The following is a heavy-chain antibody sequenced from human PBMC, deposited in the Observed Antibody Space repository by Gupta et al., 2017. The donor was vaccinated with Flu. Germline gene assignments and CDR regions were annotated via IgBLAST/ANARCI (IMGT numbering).Heavy chain of an antibody. CDR3: ARDGDPSWNGYFSSYFGS. CDR2: ISDIGTTV. J-gene: IGHJ4*02. CDR1: GFDFSEYE. D-gene: IGHD2-2*03. V-gene: IGHV3-48*03. Sequence: EIQLVESGGALIQPGGSLRLSCVASGFDFSEYEMSWVRQAPGKGLEWISYISDIGTTVYYADSVKGRFTISRDNAKNSLFLQMNNLRAEDTAVYFCARDGDPSWNGYFSSYFGSWGQGTLVTVSS.